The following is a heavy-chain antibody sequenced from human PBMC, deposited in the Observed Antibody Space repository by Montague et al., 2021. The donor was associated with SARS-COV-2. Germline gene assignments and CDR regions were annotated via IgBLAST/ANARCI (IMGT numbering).Heavy chain of an antibody. V-gene: IGHV3-48*03. J-gene: IGHJ2*01. CDR3: AREGVGYGHFYNYLYLDV. CDR1: GFAFSCSE. Sequence: SLRLSCAASGFAFSCSEMNWVRQAPGKGLEWVSYLITSGTSLSYIDSVKGRFTISRDNAKKSLYLQMDSLRAEDTAVYFCAREGVGYGHFYNYLYLDVWGRGTLVTVSS. D-gene: IGHD3-3*02. CDR2: LITSGTSL.